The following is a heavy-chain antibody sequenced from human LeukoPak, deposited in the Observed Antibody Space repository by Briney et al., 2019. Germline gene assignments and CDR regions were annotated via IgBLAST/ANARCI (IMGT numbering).Heavy chain of an antibody. D-gene: IGHD3-22*01. CDR1: GYTFPSYF. Sequence: ASVKVSCKASGYTFPSYFMHWVRQAPGQGLEWMGIINPTGGSTTYAQKFQGRVTMTRDTSTSTVYMELRSLRSDDTAVYYCARDNYYDSSGYYRDYYYNGMDVWGQRATVTVSS. V-gene: IGHV1-46*01. CDR3: ARDNYYDSSGYYRDYYYNGMDV. CDR2: INPTGGST. J-gene: IGHJ6*02.